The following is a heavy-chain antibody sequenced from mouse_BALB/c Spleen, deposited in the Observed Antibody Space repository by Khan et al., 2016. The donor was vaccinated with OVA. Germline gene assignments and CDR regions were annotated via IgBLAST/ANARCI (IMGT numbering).Heavy chain of an antibody. CDR1: GFSLTDHG. V-gene: IGHV2-6-5*01. Sequence: VQLQESGPGLVAPSQSLSITCTVSGFSLTDHGVSWIRQPPGKGPEWLGVIWGGGSTYYNSVLKSRLNISKDNSKTQVFLKMNSLQTDDTAMYYCAKQIWSPYYGMDYWGQGTSVTVSS. D-gene: IGHD1-1*02. CDR2: IWGGGST. J-gene: IGHJ4*01. CDR3: AKQIWSPYYGMDY.